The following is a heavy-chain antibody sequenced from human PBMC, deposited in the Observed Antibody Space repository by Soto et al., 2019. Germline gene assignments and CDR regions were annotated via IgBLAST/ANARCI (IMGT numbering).Heavy chain of an antibody. J-gene: IGHJ3*02. V-gene: IGHV4-30-4*01. D-gene: IGHD3-16*01. CDR1: GGSISSGDYY. CDR2: IFNTGST. Sequence: QVQLQESGPGLVKPSQTLSLTCTVSGGSISSGDYYWNWIRQPPGKGLEWIGFIFNTGSTYYNPSLKSRLTISVDMSKNQFSLRLTSVTAVDTAVYYCARNDYDYVWESPGGDAFDIWGQGTMVTVSS. CDR3: ARNDYDYVWESPGGDAFDI.